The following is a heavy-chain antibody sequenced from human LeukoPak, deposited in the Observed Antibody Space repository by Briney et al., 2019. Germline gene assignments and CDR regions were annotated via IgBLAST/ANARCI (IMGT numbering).Heavy chain of an antibody. J-gene: IGHJ4*02. CDR1: GFTFSSYS. V-gene: IGHV3-48*01. CDR3: ARDSGSYCFDY. Sequence: PAGGSLRLSCAASGFTFSSYSVNWVRQAPGKGLEWVSYISSSTTIYYADSVKGRFTISRDNAKNSLYLQMNSLRAEDTAVYYCARDSGSYCFDYWGQGTPVAVSS. CDR2: ISSSTTI. D-gene: IGHD1-26*01.